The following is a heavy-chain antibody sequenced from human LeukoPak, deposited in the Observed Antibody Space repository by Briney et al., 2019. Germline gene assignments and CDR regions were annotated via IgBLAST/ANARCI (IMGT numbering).Heavy chain of an antibody. CDR3: ARDHRQSIYGDQYYFDY. D-gene: IGHD4-17*01. Sequence: ASVKVSCKASGGTFSSYAISWVRQAPGQGLEWMGGIIPIFGTANYAQKFQGRVTITADESTSTAYMELSSLRSEDTAVYYCARDHRQSIYGDQYYFDYWGQGTLVTVSS. J-gene: IGHJ4*02. CDR2: IIPIFGTA. CDR1: GGTFSSYA. V-gene: IGHV1-69*13.